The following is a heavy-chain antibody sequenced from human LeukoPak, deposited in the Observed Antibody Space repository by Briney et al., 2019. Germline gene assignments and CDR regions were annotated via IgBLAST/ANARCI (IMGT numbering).Heavy chain of an antibody. Sequence: SETLSLTCTVSGGSISSYYWSWIRQPPGKGLEWIGYIYYSGSTNYNPSLKSRVTISVDTSKNQFSLKLSSVTAADTAVYYCARGDSSGWYYFDYWGQGTLVTVSS. J-gene: IGHJ4*02. CDR3: ARGDSSGWYYFDY. D-gene: IGHD6-19*01. V-gene: IGHV4-59*08. CDR2: IYYSGST. CDR1: GGSISSYY.